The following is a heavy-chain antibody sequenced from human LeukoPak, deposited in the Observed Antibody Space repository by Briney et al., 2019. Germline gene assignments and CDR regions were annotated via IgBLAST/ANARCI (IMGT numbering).Heavy chain of an antibody. J-gene: IGHJ4*02. CDR2: LTLEGSNR. CDR1: GVTFSSYG. V-gene: IGHV3-30*03. D-gene: IGHD2/OR15-2a*01. CDR3: ARAMAGPAGEYYLDY. Sequence: GGSLRLSCAASGVTFSSYGMHWVGQAPGNGLEWVARLTLEGSNRYYADYVKCRFTISRDNAWNSLYLQMNSLRAEDTAEYYCARAMAGPAGEYYLDYWGQGTLVTVSS.